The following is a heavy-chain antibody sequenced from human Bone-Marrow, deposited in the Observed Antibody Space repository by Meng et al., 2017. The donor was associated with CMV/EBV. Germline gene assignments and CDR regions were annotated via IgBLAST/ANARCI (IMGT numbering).Heavy chain of an antibody. D-gene: IGHD3-3*01. Sequence: GGSLRLSCAASGFTFSSYEMNWVRQAPGKGLEWVSVIYSGGSTYYADSVKGRFTISRDNSKNTLYLQMNSLRAEDTAVYYCARVSGFWSRHEGMDVWGQGTTVTVSS. CDR2: IYSGGST. J-gene: IGHJ6*02. V-gene: IGHV3-53*01. CDR3: ARVSGFWSRHEGMDV. CDR1: GFTFSSYE.